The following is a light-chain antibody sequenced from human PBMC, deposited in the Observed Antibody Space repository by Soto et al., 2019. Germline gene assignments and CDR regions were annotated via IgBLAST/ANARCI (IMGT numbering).Light chain of an antibody. Sequence: QSVLTQPASVSGSPGQSITISCTGTSSDIGAYNYVSWYQQHPGKAPKLIIYDVNNRPSGVSTRFSGSKSGNTASLTISGLQAEDEADYYCSSYTGSSLWVFGGGTKVTVL. J-gene: IGLJ3*02. V-gene: IGLV2-14*03. CDR1: SSDIGAYNY. CDR2: DVN. CDR3: SSYTGSSLWV.